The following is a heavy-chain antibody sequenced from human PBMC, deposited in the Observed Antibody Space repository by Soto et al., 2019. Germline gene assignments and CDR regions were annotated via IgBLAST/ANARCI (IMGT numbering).Heavy chain of an antibody. CDR1: GFTFSSYW. V-gene: IGHV3-7*01. D-gene: IGHD6-6*01. CDR2: IKQDGSEK. CDR3: ARGGSSTQGYYYGMDV. Sequence: LRLSCAASGFTFSSYWMSWVRQAPGKGLEWVANIKQDGSEKYYVDSVKGRFTISRDNAKNSLYLQMNSLRAEDTAVYYCARGGSSTQGYYYGMDVWGQGTTVTVSS. J-gene: IGHJ6*02.